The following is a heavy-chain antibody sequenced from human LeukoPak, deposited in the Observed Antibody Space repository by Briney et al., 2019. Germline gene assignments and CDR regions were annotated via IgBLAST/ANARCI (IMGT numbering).Heavy chain of an antibody. V-gene: IGHV1-8*01. CDR3: ARGIRRVLTPYGMDV. CDR1: GYTFTSYD. Sequence: ASVKVSCKASGYTFTSYDINWVRQATGQGLEWMGWMNPNSGNTGYAQKFQGRVTMTRNTSISTAFMELSSLRSEDTAVYYCARGIRRVLTPYGMDVWGQGTTVTVSS. CDR2: MNPNSGNT. J-gene: IGHJ6*02. D-gene: IGHD3-9*01.